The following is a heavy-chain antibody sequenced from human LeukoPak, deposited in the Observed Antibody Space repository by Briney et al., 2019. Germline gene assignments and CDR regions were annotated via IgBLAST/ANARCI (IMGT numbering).Heavy chain of an antibody. D-gene: IGHD5-24*01. Sequence: SETLSLTCTVSGGSISSYYWSWIRQPPGKGLEWIGHIYYSGSTNYNPSLKSRVTISVDTSKNQFSLKLSSVTAAYTAGYYCARVSVYMGYNFDYWGQGTLVTVSS. CDR2: IYYSGST. V-gene: IGHV4-59*01. CDR3: ARVSVYMGYNFDY. CDR1: GGSISSYY. J-gene: IGHJ4*02.